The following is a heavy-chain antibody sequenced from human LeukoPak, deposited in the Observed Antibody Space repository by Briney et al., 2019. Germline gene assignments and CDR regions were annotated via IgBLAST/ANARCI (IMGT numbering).Heavy chain of an antibody. CDR1: GGSISSGGYY. CDR3: ARGRGVRGLDY. D-gene: IGHD3-10*01. J-gene: IGHJ4*02. V-gene: IGHV4-31*03. CDR2: IYYSGST. Sequence: PSETLSLTCTVSGGSISSGGYYWSWIRQHPGKGLEWIGYIYYSGSTYYNPSLKSRVSKSVDTSKNQFSLKLSSVTAADTAVYYCARGRGVRGLDYWGQGTLVTVSS.